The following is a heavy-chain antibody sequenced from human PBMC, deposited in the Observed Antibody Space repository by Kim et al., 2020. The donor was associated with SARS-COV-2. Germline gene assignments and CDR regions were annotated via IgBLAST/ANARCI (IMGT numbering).Heavy chain of an antibody. CDR3: AKMGSGTFDYYYYGMDV. J-gene: IGHJ6*02. Sequence: KGRFTISRDNAKNSLYLQMNSLRAEDTALYYCAKMGSGTFDYYYYGMDVWGQGTTVTVSS. V-gene: IGHV3-9*01. D-gene: IGHD3-10*01.